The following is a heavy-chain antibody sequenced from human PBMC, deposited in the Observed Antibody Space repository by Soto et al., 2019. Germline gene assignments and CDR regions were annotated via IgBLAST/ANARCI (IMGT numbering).Heavy chain of an antibody. J-gene: IGHJ4*02. Sequence: ASVKVSCKASGYTFTSYAMHWVRQAPGQRLEWMGWINAGNGNTKYSQKFQGRVTVTRDTSASTAYMELSSLRSEDTAVYYCARAVGGPTSNLDYWGQGTLVTVSS. CDR3: ARAVGGPTSNLDY. D-gene: IGHD3-16*01. CDR2: INAGNGNT. CDR1: GYTFTSYA. V-gene: IGHV1-3*01.